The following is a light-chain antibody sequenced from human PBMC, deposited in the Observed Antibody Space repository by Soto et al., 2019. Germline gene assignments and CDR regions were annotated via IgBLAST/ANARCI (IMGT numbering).Light chain of an antibody. CDR3: QQYKSYFLT. V-gene: IGKV1-5*01. J-gene: IGKJ4*01. CDR1: ESVSTW. CDR2: DAS. Sequence: DIQMTQSPSTLSASVGDRVTITCRASESVSTWLAWYQQKPGKAPKLLIYDASSLESGVPSRFSGSGSGTEFTLTINSLQPDDFASYHCQQYKSYFLTFVGGTKVEIK.